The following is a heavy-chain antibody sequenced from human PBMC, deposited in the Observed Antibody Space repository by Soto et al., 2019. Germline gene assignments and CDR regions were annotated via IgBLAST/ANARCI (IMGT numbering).Heavy chain of an antibody. J-gene: IGHJ4*02. CDR3: AKDSTYDSSGYYYVRGLTFDY. D-gene: IGHD3-22*01. Sequence: GSLRLSCAASGFTFSSYAMSWVRQAPGKGLEWVSAISGSGGSTYYADSVKGRFTISRDNSKNTLYLQMNSLRAEDTAVYYCAKDSTYDSSGYYYVRGLTFDYWGQGTLVTAPQ. CDR1: GFTFSSYA. CDR2: ISGSGGST. V-gene: IGHV3-23*01.